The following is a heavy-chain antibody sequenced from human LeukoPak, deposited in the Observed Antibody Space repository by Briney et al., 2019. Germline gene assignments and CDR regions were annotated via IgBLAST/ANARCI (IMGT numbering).Heavy chain of an antibody. J-gene: IGHJ4*02. CDR3: ARGVVVTRRGPRYYFDY. CDR1: GFNLSNSN. V-gene: IGHV3-21*01. CDR2: ISFSSSYI. D-gene: IGHD4-23*01. Sequence: GGSLRLSCSASGFNLSNSNMNWVRQAPGQGLEWVSSISFSSSYIYYADSVKGRFTISRDNAKNSLYLQMNSMRVEDTAVYYCARGVVVTRRGPRYYFDYWGQGTLVTVSS.